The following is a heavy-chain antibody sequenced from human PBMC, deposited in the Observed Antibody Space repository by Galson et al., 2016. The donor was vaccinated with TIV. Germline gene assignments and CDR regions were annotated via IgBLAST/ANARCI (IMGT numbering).Heavy chain of an antibody. CDR3: AKRKNYGGDAFDL. J-gene: IGHJ3*01. D-gene: IGHD4-23*01. V-gene: IGHV3-23*01. Sequence: SLRLSCAASGFTLSTYAMNWVRQAPGKGLEWVSGIVGTGGTTYYADSVKGRFTISRDNSKNTLYLQMNSLRAEDTAVYYCAKRKNYGGDAFDLWGQGTLVTVSS. CDR2: IVGTGGTT. CDR1: GFTLSTYA.